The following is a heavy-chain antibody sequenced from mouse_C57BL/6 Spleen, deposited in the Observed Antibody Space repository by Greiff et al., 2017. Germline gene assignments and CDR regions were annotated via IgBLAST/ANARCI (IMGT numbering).Heavy chain of an antibody. Sequence: EVQVVESEGGLVQPGSSMKLSCTASGFTFSDYYMAWVRQVPEKGLEWVANINYDGSSTYYLDSLKSRFIISRDNAKNILYLQMSSLKSEDTATYYCARVSSGFAYWGQGTLVTVSA. CDR2: INYDGSST. J-gene: IGHJ3*01. CDR1: GFTFSDYY. V-gene: IGHV5-16*01. D-gene: IGHD1-1*01. CDR3: ARVSSGFAY.